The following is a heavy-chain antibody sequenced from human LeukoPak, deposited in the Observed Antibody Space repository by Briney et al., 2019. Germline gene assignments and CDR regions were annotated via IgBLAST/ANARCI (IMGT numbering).Heavy chain of an antibody. V-gene: IGHV3-23*01. D-gene: IGHD6-6*01. Sequence: GGSLRLSCAASGFTVSSNYMSWVRQAPGKGLEWVSAISGSGGSTYYADSVKGRFTISRDNSKNTLYLQMNGLRAEDTAVYYCAKAMDSSSSAIFDYWGQGTLVTVSS. CDR3: AKAMDSSSSAIFDY. J-gene: IGHJ4*02. CDR1: GFTVSSNY. CDR2: ISGSGGST.